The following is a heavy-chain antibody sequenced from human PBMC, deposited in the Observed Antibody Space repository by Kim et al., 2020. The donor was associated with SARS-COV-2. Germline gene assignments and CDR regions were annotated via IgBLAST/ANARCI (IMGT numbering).Heavy chain of an antibody. J-gene: IGHJ4*02. CDR1: GGSFSGYY. CDR2: INHSGST. Sequence: SETLSLTCAVYGGSFSGYYWSWIRQPPGKGLEWIGEINHSGSTNYNPSLKSRVTISVDTSKNQFSLKLSSVTAADTAVYYCAGGMVYAQRYFDYWGQGTLVTVSS. V-gene: IGHV4-34*01. CDR3: AGGMVYAQRYFDY. D-gene: IGHD2-8*01.